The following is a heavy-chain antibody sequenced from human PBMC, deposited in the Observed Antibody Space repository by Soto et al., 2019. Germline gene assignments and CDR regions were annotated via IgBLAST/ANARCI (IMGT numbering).Heavy chain of an antibody. V-gene: IGHV1-69*06. CDR1: GGTFSSYA. D-gene: IGHD3-3*01. CDR2: IIPIFGTA. Sequence: GASVKVSCKASGGTFSSYAISWVRQAPGQGLEWMGGIIPIFGTANYAQKFQGRVTITADKSTSTAYMELSSLRSEDTAVYYCAEIPGGSFWSGYNYWFDPWGQGTLVTVSS. CDR3: AEIPGGSFWSGYNYWFDP. J-gene: IGHJ5*02.